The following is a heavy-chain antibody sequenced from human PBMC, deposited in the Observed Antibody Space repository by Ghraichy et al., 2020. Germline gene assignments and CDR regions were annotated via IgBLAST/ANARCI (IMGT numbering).Heavy chain of an antibody. CDR3: ARAGQSGSVDY. J-gene: IGHJ4*02. D-gene: IGHD3-10*01. CDR1: GFVFGNFW. V-gene: IGHV3-7*05. CDR2: INNDGRET. Sequence: GGSLRLPCSASGFVFGNFWMSWVRQAPGKGPEWVANINNDGRETYYVDSVKGRFTIFRDNARSTLYLQMNSLRVEDTAVYYCARAGQSGSVDYWGQGTQVTVSS.